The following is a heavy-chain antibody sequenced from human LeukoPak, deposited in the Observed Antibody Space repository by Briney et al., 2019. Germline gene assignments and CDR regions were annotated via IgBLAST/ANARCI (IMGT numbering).Heavy chain of an antibody. CDR1: GGSISSSSYY. V-gene: IGHV4-39*01. CDR2: IYYSGST. Sequence: SQTLSLTCSVSGGSISSSSYYWGWIRQPPGKGLEWIGSIYYSGSTYYNPSLQSRVTISVDTSKNQFSLKLSSVTAADTAVYYCARNRWELRTPHFDYWGQGSLATVSS. D-gene: IGHD1-26*01. CDR3: ARNRWELRTPHFDY. J-gene: IGHJ4*02.